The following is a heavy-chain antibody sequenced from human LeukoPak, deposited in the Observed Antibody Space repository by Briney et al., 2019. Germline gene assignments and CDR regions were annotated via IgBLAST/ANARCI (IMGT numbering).Heavy chain of an antibody. J-gene: IGHJ4*02. D-gene: IGHD6-19*01. Sequence: PSETLSLTCSVSGGSITSYYWSWIRQAAGKGLEWIGRIYTSGSTNYNPSLKSRVTMSVDTSKNQFSLKLSSVTAADTAVYYCARAQSYNSALYYFDYWGQGTLVTVSS. CDR3: ARAQSYNSALYYFDY. V-gene: IGHV4-4*07. CDR2: IYTSGST. CDR1: GGSITSYY.